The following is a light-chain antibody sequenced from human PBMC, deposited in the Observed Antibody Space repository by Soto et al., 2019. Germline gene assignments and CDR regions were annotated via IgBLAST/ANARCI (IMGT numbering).Light chain of an antibody. J-gene: IGKJ4*01. CDR1: QSISNAH. CDR3: QHYDWSPHT. CDR2: GAS. Sequence: EVVLTQSPGTLSLSPGQRGTLSCRASQSISNAHLVWYQQKPGQAPRLLIYGASTRATGIPDRFSASGSGTAFTLTISSLDPDGLAVYYCQHYDWSPHTFGGGTKVERK. V-gene: IGKV3-20*01.